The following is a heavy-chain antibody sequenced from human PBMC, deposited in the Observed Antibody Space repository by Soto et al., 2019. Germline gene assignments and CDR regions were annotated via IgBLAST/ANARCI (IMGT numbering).Heavy chain of an antibody. J-gene: IGHJ6*02. V-gene: IGHV1-8*01. Sequence: ASVKVSCKASGYTCTSYDINWVRQATGQGLEWMGWMNPNSGNTGYAQKFQGRVTMTRNTSIRIAYMELSSLRSEDTAVYYCWVWAARPYYYYGMDVLGQGTTVTVSS. D-gene: IGHD6-6*01. CDR3: WVWAARPYYYYGMDV. CDR1: GYTCTSYD. CDR2: MNPNSGNT.